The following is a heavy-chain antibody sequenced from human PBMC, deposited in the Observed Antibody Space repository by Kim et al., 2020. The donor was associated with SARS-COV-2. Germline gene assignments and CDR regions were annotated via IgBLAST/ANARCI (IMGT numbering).Heavy chain of an antibody. CDR2: IFYSGST. CDR3: AGLRSGCYLPY. V-gene: IGHV4-39*01. D-gene: IGHD6-19*01. CDR1: GGSISSTTYY. Sequence: SETLSLTCTVSGGSISSTTYYWGWIRQPPGKGLEWIGRIFYSGSTYYNPSLESRVTISVDTSKNLFSLRLNSVTAADTAVYYCAGLRSGCYLPYWGQGTLVTVSS. J-gene: IGHJ4*02.